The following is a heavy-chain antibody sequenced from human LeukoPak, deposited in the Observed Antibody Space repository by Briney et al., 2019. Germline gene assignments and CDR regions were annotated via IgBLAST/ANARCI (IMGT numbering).Heavy chain of an antibody. CDR3: ARDPGLYGSGSVYYYMDV. V-gene: IGHV3-7*03. Sequence: GGSLRLSCAASGFNFSDFWMTWVRQIPGKGLQWVANIKEDGREQYHVDSLKGRFAISRDNSKNTLYLQMNSLRAEDTAVYYCARDPGLYGSGSVYYYMDVWGKGTTVTVSS. J-gene: IGHJ6*03. CDR1: GFNFSDFW. D-gene: IGHD3-10*01. CDR2: IKEDGREQ.